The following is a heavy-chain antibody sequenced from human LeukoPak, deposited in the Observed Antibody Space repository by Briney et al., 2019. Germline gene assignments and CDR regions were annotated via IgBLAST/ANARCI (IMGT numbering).Heavy chain of an antibody. CDR3: ATDSSLSTYGMDV. CDR2: IKSKTDGGTT. D-gene: IGHD5/OR15-5a*01. J-gene: IGHJ6*02. Sequence: PGGSLRLSCAASGFTFSSYEINWVRQAPGKGLEWVGRIKSKTDGGTTDYAAPVKGRFTISRDDSKNTLYVQMSSLKTEDTAVYYCATDSSLSTYGMDVWGQGTTVTVSS. CDR1: GFTFSSYE. V-gene: IGHV3-15*01.